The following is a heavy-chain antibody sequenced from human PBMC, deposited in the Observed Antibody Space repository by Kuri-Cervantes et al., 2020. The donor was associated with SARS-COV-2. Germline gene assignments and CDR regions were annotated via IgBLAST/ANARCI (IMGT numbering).Heavy chain of an antibody. CDR2: ISWDGGTT. J-gene: IGHJ3*02. Sequence: FTFDDYTMHWVRQAPGKGLEWVSLISWDGGTTYYADSVKGRFTISRDNSKNTLYLQMNSLRAEDTAVYYCARDPDSGSYYGAFDIWGQGTMVTVSS. CDR1: FTFDDYT. CDR3: ARDPDSGSYYGAFDI. D-gene: IGHD1-26*01. V-gene: IGHV3-43*01.